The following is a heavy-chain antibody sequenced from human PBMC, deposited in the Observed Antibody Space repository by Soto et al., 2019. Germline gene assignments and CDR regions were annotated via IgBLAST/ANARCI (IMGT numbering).Heavy chain of an antibody. D-gene: IGHD6-13*01. CDR2: INPNSGGT. Sequence: QVQLVQSGAEVKKPGASVKVSCKASGYTFTGYYMHWVRQAPGQGLEWMGWINPNSGGTNYAQKLQGRVTMTRDTSISTAYMELSRLRSDDTAVYYCARASSSSWHDFDYWGHGTLVTVSS. CDR3: ARASSSSWHDFDY. V-gene: IGHV1-2*02. CDR1: GYTFTGYY. J-gene: IGHJ4*01.